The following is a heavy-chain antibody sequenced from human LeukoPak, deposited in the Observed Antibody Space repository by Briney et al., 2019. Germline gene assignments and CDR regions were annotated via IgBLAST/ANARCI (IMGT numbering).Heavy chain of an antibody. CDR1: GGSFSGYY. CDR2: INHSGST. V-gene: IGHV4-34*01. Sequence: SETLSLTCAVYGGSFSGYYWSWIRQPPGKGLEWIGEINHSGSTNYNPSLKSRVTISVDTSKNQFSLKLSSVTAADTAVYYCVRADGIRLARAYWRRGTLVTVSS. CDR3: VRADGIRLARAY. D-gene: IGHD1-14*01. J-gene: IGHJ4*02.